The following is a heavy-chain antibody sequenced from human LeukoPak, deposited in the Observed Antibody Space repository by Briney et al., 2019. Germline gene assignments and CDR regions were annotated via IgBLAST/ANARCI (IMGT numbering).Heavy chain of an antibody. CDR2: IYYSGST. J-gene: IGHJ4*02. Sequence: SETLSLTCTVSGGSISSYYWSWIRQPPGKGLEWIGYIYYSGSTNYNPSLKSRVTISVDTSKNQFSLKLRSVTAADTAVYYCARLVMNARAFDYWGQGTLVTVSS. D-gene: IGHD3-16*01. V-gene: IGHV4-59*01. CDR1: GGSISSYY. CDR3: ARLVMNARAFDY.